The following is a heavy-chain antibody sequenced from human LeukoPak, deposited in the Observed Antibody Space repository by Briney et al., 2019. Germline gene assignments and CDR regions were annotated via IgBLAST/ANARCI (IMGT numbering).Heavy chain of an antibody. CDR2: MRTTSRYI. V-gene: IGHV3-21*01. CDR1: GFTFNNYC. D-gene: IGHD6-25*01. Sequence: PGGSLRLSCAASGFTFNNYCMNWVRQAPGKGLEWVSSMRTTSRYIYYAESVKGRFTISRDNAKNSLYLQMNSLRDEDTAVYYCARCSSSGAGAFDMWGHGTMVIVSS. J-gene: IGHJ3*02. CDR3: ARCSSSGAGAFDM.